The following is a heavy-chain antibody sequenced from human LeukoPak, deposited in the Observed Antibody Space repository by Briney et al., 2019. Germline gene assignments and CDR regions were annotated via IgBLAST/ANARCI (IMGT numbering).Heavy chain of an antibody. CDR2: IKKDGSEK. V-gene: IGHV3-7*01. Sequence: GGSLRLSCSASGFTFSSYAMTWVRQAPGKGLEWVANIKKDGSEKYYVDSVKGRFTISRDNAKNSLYLEMRSLRAVDTAMYFSVRRSSRRSCDSPPRLDYWGQGTLVTVSS. CDR3: VRRSSRRSCDSPPRLDY. D-gene: IGHD2-15*01. CDR1: GFTFSSYA. J-gene: IGHJ4*02.